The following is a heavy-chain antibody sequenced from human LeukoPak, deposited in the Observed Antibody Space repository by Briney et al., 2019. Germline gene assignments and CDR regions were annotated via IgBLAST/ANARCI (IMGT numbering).Heavy chain of an antibody. J-gene: IGHJ3*02. CDR1: GFTFSDYY. Sequence: GGSLRPSCAASGFTFSDYYMSWIRQAPGKGLEWVSYISSSGSTIYYADSVKGGFTISRDNAKNSLYLQINSLRAEDTAVYYCAREGIAVARDAFDIWGQGTMVTVSS. CDR3: AREGIAVARDAFDI. V-gene: IGHV3-11*01. CDR2: ISSSGSTI. D-gene: IGHD6-19*01.